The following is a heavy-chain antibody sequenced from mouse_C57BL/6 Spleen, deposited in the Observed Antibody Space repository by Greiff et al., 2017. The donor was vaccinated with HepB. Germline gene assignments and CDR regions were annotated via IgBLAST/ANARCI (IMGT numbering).Heavy chain of an antibody. CDR3: TTSYSSNYYFDY. CDR1: GFNIKDYY. CDR2: IDPEDGDT. D-gene: IGHD2-5*01. V-gene: IGHV14-1*01. J-gene: IGHJ2*01. Sequence: EVQLQQSGAELVRPGASVKLSCTASGFNIKDYYMHWVKQRPEQGLEWIGRIDPEDGDTEYAPKFQGKATMTADTSSNTAYLQLSSLTSEDTAVYYCTTSYSSNYYFDYWGQGTTLTVAS.